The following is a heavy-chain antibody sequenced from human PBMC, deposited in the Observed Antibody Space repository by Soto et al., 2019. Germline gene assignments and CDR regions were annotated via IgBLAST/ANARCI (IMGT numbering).Heavy chain of an antibody. Sequence: ASVKVSCKASGYTFTGYYMHWVRQAPGQGLEWMGWISAYSGNTNYAQKLQGRVTMTTDTSMSTAYMELRSLRSDDTAVYYCARDPVPYGAPEHFQHWGQGTLVTVSS. CDR2: ISAYSGNT. D-gene: IGHD1-26*01. J-gene: IGHJ1*01. V-gene: IGHV1-18*04. CDR1: GYTFTGYY. CDR3: ARDPVPYGAPEHFQH.